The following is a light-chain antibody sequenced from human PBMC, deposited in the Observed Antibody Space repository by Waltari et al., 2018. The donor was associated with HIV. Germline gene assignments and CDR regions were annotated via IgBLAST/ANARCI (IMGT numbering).Light chain of an antibody. Sequence: DIVMPQSPDSLAVSLGARATINCKSSQSLLYSTKNQTFLAWYQQKPRQPPKLLIYWASVRGSGVPDRFSASGSETDFTLTINSLQAEDVALYYCQQYYHTLWTFGRGTKVEIK. CDR1: QSLLYSTKNQTF. V-gene: IGKV4-1*01. CDR3: QQYYHTLWT. J-gene: IGKJ1*01. CDR2: WAS.